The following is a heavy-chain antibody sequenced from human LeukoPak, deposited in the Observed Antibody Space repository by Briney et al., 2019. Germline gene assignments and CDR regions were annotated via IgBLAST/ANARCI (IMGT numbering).Heavy chain of an antibody. CDR2: IIPILGIA. Sequence: ASVKLSCTASGGTFSSYAISWVRQAPGQGLEWMGRIIPILGIANYAQKFQGRVTITADKSTSAAYMELSSLRSEDTAVYYCARDQYGGISSYFDYWGQGTLVTVSS. D-gene: IGHD4-23*01. CDR1: GGTFSSYA. J-gene: IGHJ4*02. V-gene: IGHV1-69*04. CDR3: ARDQYGGISSYFDY.